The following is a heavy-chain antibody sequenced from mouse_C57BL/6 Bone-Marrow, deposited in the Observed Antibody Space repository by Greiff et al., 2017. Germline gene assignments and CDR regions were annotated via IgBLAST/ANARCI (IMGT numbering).Heavy chain of an antibody. CDR2: ISSGGSST. J-gene: IGHJ1*03. CDR3: ARRGFYYGSRGYFDV. CDR1: GFTFSSYG. V-gene: IGHV5-6*01. Sequence: EVKLVESGGDLVKPGGSLKLSCAASGFTFSSYGMSWVRQTPDKRLEWVATISSGGSSTYYPDSVKGRFTISRDNAKNTLYLQMSSLKSEDTAMYYCARRGFYYGSRGYFDVWGTGTTVTVSS. D-gene: IGHD1-1*01.